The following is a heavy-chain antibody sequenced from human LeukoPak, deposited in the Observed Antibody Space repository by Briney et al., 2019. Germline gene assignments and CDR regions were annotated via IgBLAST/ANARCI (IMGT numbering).Heavy chain of an antibody. CDR1: GGTFSGYY. D-gene: IGHD4-17*01. Sequence: SETLSLTCAVSGGTFSGYYRSWIRQPPGKGLEWIAEINHSGGAKYNPSLKRRVAISVDTSKNQFSLKLSSVTAADTAVYYCARGTLIYGDYVTRVDYWGQGSLVTASS. CDR3: ARGTLIYGDYVTRVDY. J-gene: IGHJ4*02. V-gene: IGHV4-34*01. CDR2: INHSGGA.